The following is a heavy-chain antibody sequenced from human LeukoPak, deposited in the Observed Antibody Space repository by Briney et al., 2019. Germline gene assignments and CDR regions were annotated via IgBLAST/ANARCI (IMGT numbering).Heavy chain of an antibody. CDR1: GDSINTYF. V-gene: IGHV4-59*08. Sequence: SETLSFTCSVSGDSINTYFWTWIRQPPGKGLEWIGNLHYSGDTNYNPSLRRRVTISVDTSKKQFSLRLSSVTAADTAVYFCARVQSAGSGTYYINWFDPWGQGTLVTVSS. CDR3: ARVQSAGSGTYYINWFDP. D-gene: IGHD3-10*01. CDR2: LHYSGDT. J-gene: IGHJ5*02.